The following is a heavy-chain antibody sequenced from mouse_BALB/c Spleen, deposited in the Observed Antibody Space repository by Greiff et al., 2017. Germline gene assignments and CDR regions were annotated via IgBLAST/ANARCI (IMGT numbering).Heavy chain of an antibody. CDR3: ARGWLLHAMDY. Sequence: EVQLQQSGAELVRPGALVKLSCKASGFNINDYYMHWVKQRPEQGLEWIGWIDPENGNTIYDPKFQGKASITADTSSNTAYLQLSSLTSEDTAVYYCARGWLLHAMDYWGQGTSVTVSS. D-gene: IGHD2-3*01. V-gene: IGHV14-1*02. CDR1: GFNINDYY. CDR2: IDPENGNT. J-gene: IGHJ4*01.